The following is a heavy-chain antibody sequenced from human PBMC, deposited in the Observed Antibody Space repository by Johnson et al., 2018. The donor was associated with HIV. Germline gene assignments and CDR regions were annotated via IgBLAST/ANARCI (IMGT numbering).Heavy chain of an antibody. J-gene: IGHJ3*02. CDR1: GFIFSTYG. V-gene: IGHV3-30*02. Sequence: QVQLVESGGGVVQPGGSLRLSCVASGFIFSTYGMHWVRQAPGKGLEWLAFIRYDGSNEYYVDSVKVRFTISRDNSKNTLYLQMNSLRAEDTAMYYCARVSSIAALWDAFDIWGQGTMVTVSS. CDR2: IRYDGSNE. CDR3: ARVSSIAALWDAFDI. D-gene: IGHD6-6*01.